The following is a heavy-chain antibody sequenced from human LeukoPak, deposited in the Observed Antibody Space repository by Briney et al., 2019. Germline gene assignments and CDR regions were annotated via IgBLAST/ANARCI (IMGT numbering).Heavy chain of an antibody. V-gene: IGHV4-4*07. D-gene: IGHD2-2*02. CDR1: GGSISSYY. CDR2: IYTSGST. Sequence: SETLSLTCTVSGGSISSYYWSCIRQPAGKGLEWIGRIYTSGSTNYNPSLKSRVTMSVDTSKNQFSLKLSSVTAADTAVYYCARVRRYCSSTSCYSNWFDPWGQGTLVTVSS. J-gene: IGHJ5*02. CDR3: ARVRRYCSSTSCYSNWFDP.